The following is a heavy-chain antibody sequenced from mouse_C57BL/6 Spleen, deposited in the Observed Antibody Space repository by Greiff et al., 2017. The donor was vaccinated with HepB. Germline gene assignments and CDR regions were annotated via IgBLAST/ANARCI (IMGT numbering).Heavy chain of an antibody. Sequence: QVQLQQPGAELVKPGASVKLSCKASGYTFTSYWMHWVKQRPGRGLEWIGRIDPNSGGTKYNEKFKSKATLTGDKPSSTAYMQLSSLTSEDSAVYYCARSQLRLLYYAMDYWGQGTSVTVSS. CDR3: ARSQLRLLYYAMDY. V-gene: IGHV1-72*01. CDR2: IDPNSGGT. J-gene: IGHJ4*01. CDR1: GYTFTSYW. D-gene: IGHD3-2*02.